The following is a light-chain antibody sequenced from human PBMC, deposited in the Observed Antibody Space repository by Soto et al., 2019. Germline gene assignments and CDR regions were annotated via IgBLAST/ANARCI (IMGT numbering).Light chain of an antibody. J-gene: IGKJ4*01. V-gene: IGKV3-11*01. CDR1: QSVTNS. CDR3: QQHISWPLT. CDR2: DAS. Sequence: IVFTQSPATLSLSPWERSTLSFMASQSVTNSLAWYQQKPGQAPRLLVYDASNRATGIPTRFSGSGSGTDFTLTISNLEPEDFAVYYCQQHISWPLTFGGGTKVDIK.